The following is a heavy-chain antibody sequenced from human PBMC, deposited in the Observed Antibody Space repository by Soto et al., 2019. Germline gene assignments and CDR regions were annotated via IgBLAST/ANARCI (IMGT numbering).Heavy chain of an antibody. Sequence: SVKVSCKASGCTFSSYTISWVRQAPGQGLEWMGRIIPILGIANYAQKFQGRVTITADKSTSTAYMELSSLRSEDTAVYYCARDHYCSGGSCYFDYWGQGTLVTVSS. V-gene: IGHV1-69*04. J-gene: IGHJ4*02. CDR2: IIPILGIA. CDR1: GCTFSSYT. D-gene: IGHD2-15*01. CDR3: ARDHYCSGGSCYFDY.